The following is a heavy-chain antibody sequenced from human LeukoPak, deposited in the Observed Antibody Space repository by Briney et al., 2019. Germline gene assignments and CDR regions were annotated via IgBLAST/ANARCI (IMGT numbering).Heavy chain of an antibody. J-gene: IGHJ4*02. CDR1: GYTFTSYG. D-gene: IGHD3-22*01. CDR3: ARDPRRYYDSSGYYYY. Sequence: ASVKVSCKASGYTFTSYGISWVRQAPGQGLEWMGWISAYNGNTNYAQKLQGRVTMTTDTSTSTAYMELRSLRSDGTAVYYCARDPRRYYDSSGYYYYWGQGTLVTVSS. V-gene: IGHV1-18*01. CDR2: ISAYNGNT.